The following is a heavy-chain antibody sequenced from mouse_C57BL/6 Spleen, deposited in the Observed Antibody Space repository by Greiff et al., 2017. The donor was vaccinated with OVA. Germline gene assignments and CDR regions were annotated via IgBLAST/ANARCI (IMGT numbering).Heavy chain of an antibody. D-gene: IGHD1-1*01. CDR3: ARFTTVVAKNAMDY. Sequence: QVHVKQPGAELVKPGASVKLSCKASGYTFTSYWMQWVKQRPGQGLEWIGEIDPSDSYTNYNQKFKGKATLTVDTSSSTAYMQLSSLTSEDSAVYYCARFTTVVAKNAMDYWGQGTSVTVSS. J-gene: IGHJ4*01. CDR1: GYTFTSYW. CDR2: IDPSDSYT. V-gene: IGHV1-50*01.